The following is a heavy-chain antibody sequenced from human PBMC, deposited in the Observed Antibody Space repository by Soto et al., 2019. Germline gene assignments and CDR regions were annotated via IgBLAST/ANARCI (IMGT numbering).Heavy chain of an antibody. CDR3: VRGPYNYNSRYFDY. D-gene: IGHD1-1*01. J-gene: IGHJ4*02. CDR2: INHSGIT. CDR1: GGSLSGYF. Sequence: SETLSLTCTVSGGSLSGYFWTWIRQPPGKGLEWLAEINHSGITNYNPSVESRVSMSVDTSKNQFSLRLYSVTAADTAVYYCVRGPYNYNSRYFDYWGQGTLVTVSA. V-gene: IGHV4-34*01.